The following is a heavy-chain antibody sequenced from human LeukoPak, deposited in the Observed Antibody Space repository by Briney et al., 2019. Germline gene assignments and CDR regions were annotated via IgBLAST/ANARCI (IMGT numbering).Heavy chain of an antibody. Sequence: PGRSLRLSCAASGFTFSSYGMHWVRQAPGKGLEWVAVISYDGSNKYYADSVKGRFTISRDNSKNTLYLQMNSLRAEDTAVYYCAKVGDSSDFDYWGQGTLVTVSS. D-gene: IGHD6-25*01. J-gene: IGHJ4*02. V-gene: IGHV3-30*18. CDR3: AKVGDSSDFDY. CDR1: GFTFSSYG. CDR2: ISYDGSNK.